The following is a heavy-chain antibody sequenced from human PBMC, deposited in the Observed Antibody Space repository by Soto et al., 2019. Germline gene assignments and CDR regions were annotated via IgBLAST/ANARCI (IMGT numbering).Heavy chain of an antibody. V-gene: IGHV4-61*01. J-gene: IGHJ3*02. CDR1: GGSVSSGSYY. CDR3: AGVDLGGSFANAFDI. CDR2: IHYIGST. D-gene: IGHD1-26*01. Sequence: QVQLQESGPGLVKPSETLSLTCTVSGGSVSSGSYYWSWIRQPPGKGLEWIGYIHYIGSTKYNPSLKNRVTTSVDTAPNPFSLKLTFVTAADMAVYYCAGVDLGGSFANAFDIWGRGTMVTVSS.